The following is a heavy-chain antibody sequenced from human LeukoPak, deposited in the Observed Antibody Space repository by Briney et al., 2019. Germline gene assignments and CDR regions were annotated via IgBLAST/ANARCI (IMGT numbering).Heavy chain of an antibody. J-gene: IGHJ4*02. V-gene: IGHV1-18*04. D-gene: IGHD3-10*01. CDR1: GYTFTSYG. Sequence: ASVKVSCKASGYTFTSYGISWVRQAPGQGLEWMGWISAYNGNTNYAQKLQGRVTMTTDTSTSTAYMELRSLRSDDTAVCYCAREVLTYYYGSGSAYYFDYWGQGTLVTVSS. CDR2: ISAYNGNT. CDR3: AREVLTYYYGSGSAYYFDY.